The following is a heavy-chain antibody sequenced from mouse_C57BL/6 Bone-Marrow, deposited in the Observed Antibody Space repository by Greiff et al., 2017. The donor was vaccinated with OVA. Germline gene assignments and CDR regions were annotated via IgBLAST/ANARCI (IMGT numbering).Heavy chain of an antibody. J-gene: IGHJ1*03. Sequence: DVKLQESGPGLVKPSQSLSLTCSVTGYSITSGYYWNWIRQFPGNKLEWMGYISYDGSNNYNPSLKNRISITRDTSKNQFFLKLNSVTTEDTATYYCARVYYWITTDWYFDVWGTGTTVTVSS. CDR3: ARVYYWITTDWYFDV. D-gene: IGHD1-1*01. CDR2: ISYDGSN. V-gene: IGHV3-6*01. CDR1: GYSITSGYY.